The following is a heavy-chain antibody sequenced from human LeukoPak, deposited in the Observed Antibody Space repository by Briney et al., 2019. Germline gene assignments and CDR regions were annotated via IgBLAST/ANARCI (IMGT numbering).Heavy chain of an antibody. CDR1: GYTFTGHF. V-gene: IGHV1-2*02. J-gene: IGHJ4*02. CDR2: INPDTGVT. Sequence: ASVTLSCTASGYTFTGHFIFWVRHSPGQRLELMAWINPDTGVTNYAQKFQRRVTVASDTSISTAYLDISRLTSDDTASYYCSREASCDSTSCPQDYWGQGTLVTVSS. D-gene: IGHD2-2*01. CDR3: SREASCDSTSCPQDY.